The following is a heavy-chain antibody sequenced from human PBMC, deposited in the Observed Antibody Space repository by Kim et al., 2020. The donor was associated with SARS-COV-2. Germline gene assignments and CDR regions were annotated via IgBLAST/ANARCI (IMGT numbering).Heavy chain of an antibody. CDR2: ISFDGSNK. CDR3: ARQGVRGPTYWFDP. J-gene: IGHJ5*02. D-gene: IGHD3-10*01. Sequence: GGSLRLSCAASGFTFSSYAMLWVRQAPGKGLEWVAVISFDGSNKYYGDSVKGRFTVSRDNSKNTLYLQMNSLRAEGTAVYYCARQGVRGPTYWFDPWGQGTLVTVPS. CDR1: GFTFSSYA. V-gene: IGHV3-30*04.